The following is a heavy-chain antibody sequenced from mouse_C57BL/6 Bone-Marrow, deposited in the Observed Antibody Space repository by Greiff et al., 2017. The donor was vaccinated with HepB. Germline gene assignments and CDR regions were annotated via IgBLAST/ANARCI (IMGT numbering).Heavy chain of an antibody. CDR3: ARGGYYGSRWFAY. Sequence: QVQLQQSGAELVKPGASVKMSCKASGYTFTSYWITWVKQRPGQGLEWIGDIYPGSGSTNYNEKFKSKATLTVDTSSSTAYMQLSSLTSEDSAVYYCARGGYYGSRWFAYWGQGTLVTVSA. D-gene: IGHD1-1*01. V-gene: IGHV1-55*01. J-gene: IGHJ3*01. CDR2: IYPGSGST. CDR1: GYTFTSYW.